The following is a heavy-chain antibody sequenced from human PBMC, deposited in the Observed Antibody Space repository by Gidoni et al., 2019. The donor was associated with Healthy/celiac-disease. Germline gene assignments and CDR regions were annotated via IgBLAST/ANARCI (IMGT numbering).Heavy chain of an antibody. Sequence: QVQLVESGGGVVQPGRSLRLSCAASAFTFSSYAMHWVRQAPGKGLEWVAVISYDGSNKYYADSVKGRFTISRDNSKNTLYLQMNSLRAEDTAVYYCARPMVRGVPPDYWGQGTLVTVSS. J-gene: IGHJ4*02. D-gene: IGHD3-10*01. CDR2: ISYDGSNK. CDR3: ARPMVRGVPPDY. CDR1: AFTFSSYA. V-gene: IGHV3-30-3*01.